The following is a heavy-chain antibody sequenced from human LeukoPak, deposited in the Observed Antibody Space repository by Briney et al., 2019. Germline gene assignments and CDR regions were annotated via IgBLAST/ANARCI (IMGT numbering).Heavy chain of an antibody. CDR2: ISGSGGTT. Sequence: PGGSLRLSCAASGFTFSSYAMHWVRQAPGKGLEWVSAISGSGGTTYYADSVKGRFTISRDTSKNTLYLQMNSLRAEDTAVYYCAKGRLEPLYFDFWGQGTLVTVSS. V-gene: IGHV3-23*01. CDR3: AKGRLEPLYFDF. J-gene: IGHJ4*02. D-gene: IGHD1-1*01. CDR1: GFTFSSYA.